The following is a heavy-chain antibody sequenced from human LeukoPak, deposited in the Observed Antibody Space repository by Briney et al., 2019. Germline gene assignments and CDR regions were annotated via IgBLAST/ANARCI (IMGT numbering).Heavy chain of an antibody. Sequence: SETLSLTCAVYGGSFSGYYWSWIRQPPGKGLEWIGEINHSGSTNYNPSLKSRVTMSVDTSKNQFSLKLSSVTAADTAVYYCARVAYCGGDCYTIDYWGQGTLVTVSS. CDR1: GGSFSGYY. CDR3: ARVAYCGGDCYTIDY. V-gene: IGHV4-34*01. CDR2: INHSGST. J-gene: IGHJ4*02. D-gene: IGHD2-21*02.